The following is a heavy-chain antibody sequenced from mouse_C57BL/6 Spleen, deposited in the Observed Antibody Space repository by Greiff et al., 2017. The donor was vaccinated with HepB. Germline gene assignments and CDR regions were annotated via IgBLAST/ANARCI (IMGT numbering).Heavy chain of an antibody. CDR3: ARGTGPYYAMDY. J-gene: IGHJ4*01. CDR2: IYPGDGDT. V-gene: IGHV1-82*01. Sequence: QVQLQQSGPEPVKPGASVKISCKASGYAFSSSWMNWVKQRPGKGLEWIGRIYPGDGDTNYNGKFKGKATLTADKSSSTAYMQLSSLTSEDSAVYFCARGTGPYYAMDYWGQGTSVTVSS. D-gene: IGHD4-1*01. CDR1: GYAFSSSW.